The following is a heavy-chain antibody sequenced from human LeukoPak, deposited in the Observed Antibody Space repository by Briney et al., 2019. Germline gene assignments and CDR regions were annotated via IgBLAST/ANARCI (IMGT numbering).Heavy chain of an antibody. CDR3: ARDTAMGNYAFDI. CDR2: IYYSGST. Sequence: SETLSLTCTVSGGSISSYYWSWIRQPPGKGLEWIGYIYYSGSTNYNPSLKSRVTISVDTSKNQFSLKLSSVTAADTAVYYCARDTAMGNYAFDIWGQGTMVTVSS. D-gene: IGHD5-18*01. J-gene: IGHJ3*02. V-gene: IGHV4-59*01. CDR1: GGSISSYY.